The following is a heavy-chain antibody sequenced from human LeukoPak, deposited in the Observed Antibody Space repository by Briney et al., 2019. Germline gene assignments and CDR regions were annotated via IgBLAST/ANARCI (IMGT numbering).Heavy chain of an antibody. J-gene: IGHJ4*02. V-gene: IGHV3-23*01. CDR1: GFTFSSYA. CDR2: ISGSGGST. Sequence: GGSLRLSCAASGFTFSSYAMSWVRQAPGKGLEWVSAISGSGGSTYYADSVKGRFTISRDNSKNTLYLQMNSLRAEDTAVYYCAKEGAHYDILTVYYANPYYFDYWGQGTLVTVSS. CDR3: AKEGAHYDILTVYYANPYYFDY. D-gene: IGHD3-9*01.